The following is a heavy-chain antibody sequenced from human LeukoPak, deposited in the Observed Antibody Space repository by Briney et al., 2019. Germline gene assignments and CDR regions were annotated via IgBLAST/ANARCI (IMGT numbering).Heavy chain of an antibody. CDR3: AKGDYYDSSGYGGFGGGFDY. J-gene: IGHJ4*02. V-gene: IGHV3-48*01. CDR1: GFTFGSYS. D-gene: IGHD3-22*01. Sequence: GGSLRLSCAASGFTFGSYSMNWVRQAPGKGLEWVSYISISSGTIYYADSVKGRFTISRDNAKNSLYLQMNSLRAEDTAVYYCAKGDYYDSSGYGGFGGGFDYWGQGTLVTVSS. CDR2: ISISSGTI.